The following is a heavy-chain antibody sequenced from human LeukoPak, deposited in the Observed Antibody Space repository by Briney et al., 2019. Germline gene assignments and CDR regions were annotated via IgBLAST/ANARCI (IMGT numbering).Heavy chain of an antibody. D-gene: IGHD5/OR15-5a*01. Sequence: PSETLSLTCTVSGGSISSGGYYWSRIRQHPGKGLEWIGYIYYSGSTYYNPSLKSRVTISVDTSKNQFSLKLSSVTAADTAVYYCARDRASEGFYDPDDAFDIWGQGTMVTVSS. J-gene: IGHJ3*02. CDR2: IYYSGST. V-gene: IGHV4-31*03. CDR1: GGSISSGGYY. CDR3: ARDRASEGFYDPDDAFDI.